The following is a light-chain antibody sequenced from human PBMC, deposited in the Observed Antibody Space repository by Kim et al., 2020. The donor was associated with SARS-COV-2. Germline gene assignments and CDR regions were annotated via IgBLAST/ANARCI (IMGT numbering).Light chain of an antibody. CDR1: QSVRSN. CDR2: GAS. J-gene: IGKJ5*01. V-gene: IGKV3-15*01. CDR3: QQYNEWPPIT. Sequence: EIVMTQSPAPLSVSPGERATLSCRASQSVRSNVAWYQQKPGQAPTLLMYGASIRATGIPARFSGSASGTEFTLTISSLQSEDSALYYCQQYNEWPPITFGQGTRLEIK.